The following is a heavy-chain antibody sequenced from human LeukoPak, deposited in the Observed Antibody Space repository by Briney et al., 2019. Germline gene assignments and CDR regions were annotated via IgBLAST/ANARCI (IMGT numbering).Heavy chain of an antibody. CDR1: GFTFHNYA. J-gene: IGHJ4*02. CDR3: AKDRSCTNKICHGDFDY. D-gene: IGHD2-8*01. V-gene: IGHV3-23*01. CDR2: ISGRGGDT. Sequence: GGSLRLSYAACGFTFHNYAMSWVRQAPGKGLEWVSGISGRGGDTYYADSVKGRFTISRDNSKNTLYLQMNSLRAEDTAVYYCAKDRSCTNKICHGDFDYWGQGTLVTVSS.